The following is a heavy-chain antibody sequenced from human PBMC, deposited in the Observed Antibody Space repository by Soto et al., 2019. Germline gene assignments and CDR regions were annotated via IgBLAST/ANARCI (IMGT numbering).Heavy chain of an antibody. CDR3: ARGPTYYYDSSCSRHFDWYFEL. CDR2: IIPIFGTA. J-gene: IGHJ2*01. CDR1: GGTFSSYA. V-gene: IGHV1-69*12. Sequence: QVQLVQSGAEVKKPGSSVKVSCKASGGTFSSYAISWVRQAPGQGLEGMGGIIPIFGTANYTHKFQCRVKITADESTSTAYMELSSLIHEDTAVYYCARGPTYYYDSSCSRHFDWYFELWGRGTLVTVSS. D-gene: IGHD3-22*01.